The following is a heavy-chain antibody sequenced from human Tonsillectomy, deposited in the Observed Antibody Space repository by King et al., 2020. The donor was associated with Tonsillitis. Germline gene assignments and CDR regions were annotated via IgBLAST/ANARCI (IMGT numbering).Heavy chain of an antibody. D-gene: IGHD3-3*02. V-gene: IGHV3-74*01. J-gene: IGHJ4*02. CDR2: VNNDGSST. CDR3: AAILRGY. CDR1: GFSFSNYW. Sequence: VQLVESGGGLVQPGGSLRLSCAASGFSFSNYWMHWVRQAPGKGLVWVSRVNNDGSSTSYADSVKGRFTISRDNAKNTVYLQMNSLRAEDTAVYYCAAILRGYWGQGTLVTVSS.